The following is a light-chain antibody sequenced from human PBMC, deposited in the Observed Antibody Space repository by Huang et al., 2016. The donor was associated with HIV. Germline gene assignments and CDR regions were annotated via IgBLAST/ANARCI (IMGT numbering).Light chain of an antibody. V-gene: IGKV1-27*01. CDR2: GAS. CDR3: QKYNSVPRT. J-gene: IGKJ1*01. CDR1: QVIDDY. Sequence: DIQMTQSPSSLSASVGARVTITCRASQVIDDYLAWYQQKPGRVPSLLIYGASILQSGVASRFSGSGSGTNFTLTIASLQPDDVASYYCQKYNSVPRTFGQGTRVEI.